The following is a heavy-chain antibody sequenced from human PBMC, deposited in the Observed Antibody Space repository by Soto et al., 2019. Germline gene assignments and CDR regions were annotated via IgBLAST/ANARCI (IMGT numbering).Heavy chain of an antibody. V-gene: IGHV3-21*01. J-gene: IGHJ5*02. CDR2: ISSSSSYI. D-gene: IGHD6-19*01. CDR1: GFTFSSYS. CDR3: ARDPPPVIAVAGTGGNWFDP. Sequence: EVQLVESGGGLVKPGGSLRLSCAASGFTFSSYSMNWVRQAPGKGLEWVSSISSSSSYIYYADSVKGRFTISRDNVENSLYLQMNSLRAEDTAVYYCARDPPPVIAVAGTGGNWFDPWGQGTLVTVSS.